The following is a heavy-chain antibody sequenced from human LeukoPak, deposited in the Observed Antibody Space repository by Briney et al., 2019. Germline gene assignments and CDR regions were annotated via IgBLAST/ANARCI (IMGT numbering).Heavy chain of an antibody. V-gene: IGHV3-30-3*01. J-gene: IGHJ4*02. CDR3: ARVTQQLENFDY. CDR2: ISYDGSNK. CDR1: GFTFSDYA. Sequence: GGSLRLSCAASGFTFSDYAIHWVRQAPGKGLDWVTFISYDGSNKNYAESVKGRFTISRDNAKNSLYLQMNSLRDEDTAVYYCARVTQQLENFDYWGQGTLVTVSS. D-gene: IGHD6-13*01.